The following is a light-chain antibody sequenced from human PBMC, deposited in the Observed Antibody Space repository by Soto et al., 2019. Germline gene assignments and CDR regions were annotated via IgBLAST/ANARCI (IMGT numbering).Light chain of an antibody. CDR1: QSISSW. V-gene: IGKV1-5*01. Sequence: IQMTQSPSTLSASVGVRVTITCRASQSISSWLAWYQQKPGKAPKLLIYDASSLESGVPSRFSGSGSGTEFTLTISSLQPDDFATYYCQQYNSYWTFGQGTKVDI. J-gene: IGKJ1*01. CDR3: QQYNSYWT. CDR2: DAS.